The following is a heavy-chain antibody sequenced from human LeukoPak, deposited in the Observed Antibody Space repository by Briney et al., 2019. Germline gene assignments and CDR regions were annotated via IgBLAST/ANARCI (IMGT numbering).Heavy chain of an antibody. CDR1: GFTVSSNY. CDR2: IYSGGST. Sequence: GGSLRLSCAASGFTVSSNYMSWVRQAPGKGLEWVSVIYSGGSTHYADSVKGRFTISRDNSKNTLYLQMNSLRAEDTAVYYCARNIAYDSSGYYSPHFDYWGQGTLVTVSS. V-gene: IGHV3-53*01. CDR3: ARNIAYDSSGYYSPHFDY. J-gene: IGHJ4*02. D-gene: IGHD3-22*01.